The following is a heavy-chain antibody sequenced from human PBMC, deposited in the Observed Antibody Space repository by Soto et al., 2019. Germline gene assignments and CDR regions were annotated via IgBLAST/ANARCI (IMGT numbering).Heavy chain of an antibody. CDR1: GFTFSSYW. Sequence: GGSLRLSCAASGFTFSSYWMHWVRQAPGKGLVWVSRINSDGSSTSYADSVKGRFTISRDNAKNTLYLQMNSLRAEDTAVYYCARVKALIVGATDYYYYGMDVWGQGTTVTVPS. CDR2: INSDGSST. CDR3: ARVKALIVGATDYYYYGMDV. J-gene: IGHJ6*02. V-gene: IGHV3-74*01. D-gene: IGHD1-26*01.